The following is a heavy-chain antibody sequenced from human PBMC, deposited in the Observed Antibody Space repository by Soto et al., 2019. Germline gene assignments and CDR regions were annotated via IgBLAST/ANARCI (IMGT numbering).Heavy chain of an antibody. CDR2: TNQDGSQK. CDR1: ESTVSRDW. J-gene: IGHJ4*02. Sequence: ESHLVESGGGLVQTGGSLRLSCAISESTVSRDWMNWVRQAPGKGLEWVAHTNQDGSQKYYVDSVKGRFTISRDNAKKSLYLEMNSLRAGDAAMYYCSGGVGDAFWGEGTLVTVCS. CDR3: SGGVGDAF. V-gene: IGHV3-7*01. D-gene: IGHD1-26*01.